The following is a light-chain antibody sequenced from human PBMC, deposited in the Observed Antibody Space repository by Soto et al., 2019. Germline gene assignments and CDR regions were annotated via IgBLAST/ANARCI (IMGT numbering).Light chain of an antibody. CDR2: CAS. V-gene: IGKV3-15*01. J-gene: IGKJ1*01. CDR1: RSVISN. Sequence: EIIMTQSPATRSASPWPTATLSCIAARSVISNFASLQQKPGQAPTLLIYCASTRATGIPARFSGSGSGTKVTLTISSLQSEDFAVYYCQQYSNWQWTFGQGTKVDIK. CDR3: QQYSNWQWT.